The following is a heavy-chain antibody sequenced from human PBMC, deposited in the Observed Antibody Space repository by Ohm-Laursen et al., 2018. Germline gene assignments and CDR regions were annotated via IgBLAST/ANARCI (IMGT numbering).Heavy chain of an antibody. CDR3: ARHPDYRSDRWFDP. V-gene: IGHV4-59*08. D-gene: IGHD6-25*01. CDR2: IYYSGST. Sequence: GTLSLTCIVFGGSISSYYWSWIRQPPGKGLEWIGYIYYSGSTNYNPSLKSRVTISVDTSKNQFSLKLSSVTAADTAVYYCARHPDYRSDRWFDPWGQGTLVSVSS. J-gene: IGHJ5*02. CDR1: GGSISSYY.